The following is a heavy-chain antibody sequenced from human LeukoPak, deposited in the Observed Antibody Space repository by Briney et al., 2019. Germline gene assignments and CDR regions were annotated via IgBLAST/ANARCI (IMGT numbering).Heavy chain of an antibody. Sequence: ASVKVSCKASGYTFTSYGISWVRQAPGRGLEWMGWISAYNGNTNYAQKLQGRVTMTTDTSTSTAYMELRSLRSDDTAVYYCARQAPPYYDFWSGYYNYYYYYMDVWGKGTTVTVSS. CDR1: GYTFTSYG. D-gene: IGHD3-3*01. CDR3: ARQAPPYYDFWSGYYNYYYYYMDV. J-gene: IGHJ6*03. V-gene: IGHV1-18*01. CDR2: ISAYNGNT.